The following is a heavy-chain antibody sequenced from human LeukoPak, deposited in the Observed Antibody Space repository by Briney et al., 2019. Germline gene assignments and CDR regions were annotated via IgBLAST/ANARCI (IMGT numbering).Heavy chain of an antibody. CDR2: ISATSGYI. CDR1: GFSFSRYS. Sequence: PGGSLRLSCAASGFSFSRYSMNWVRQVPGKGLEWVSSISATSGYIYYADSVKGRFTISRDNAKNSLYLQMNSLRAEDRALYYCARENGHSYGYEVDCWGRGTLVTVSS. D-gene: IGHD5-18*01. V-gene: IGHV3-21*01. CDR3: ARENGHSYGYEVDC. J-gene: IGHJ4*02.